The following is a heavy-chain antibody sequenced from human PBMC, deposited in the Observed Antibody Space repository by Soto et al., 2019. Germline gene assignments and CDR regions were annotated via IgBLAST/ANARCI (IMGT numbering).Heavy chain of an antibody. V-gene: IGHV3-74*01. Sequence: GGSLRLSCAASGFTFSSHWMNWVRQGPGKGLVWVSRISGDGRTTSHADSVKGRFTISRDNAKNTLYLQMNSLRVEDTAVYYCARGVPNCSSSSCYFDFWGQGILVTVSS. CDR2: ISGDGRTT. CDR3: ARGVPNCSSSSCYFDF. D-gene: IGHD2-2*01. CDR1: GFTFSSHW. J-gene: IGHJ4*02.